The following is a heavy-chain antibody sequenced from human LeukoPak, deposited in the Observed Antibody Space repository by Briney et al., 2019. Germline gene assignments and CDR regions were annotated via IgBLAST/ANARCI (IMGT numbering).Heavy chain of an antibody. CDR1: GFTFGTYA. CDR3: ARGPNSNWSGLDF. Sequence: GSLRLSCAASGFTFGTYAMTWVRQAPGKGLVWVSRISPTGSTTSYADSVKGRFTVSRDNAKNTLYLQVNNLRAEDTAVYYCARGPNSNWSGLDFWGQGTLLTVSS. CDR2: ISPTGSTT. V-gene: IGHV3-74*01. J-gene: IGHJ4*02. D-gene: IGHD6-6*01.